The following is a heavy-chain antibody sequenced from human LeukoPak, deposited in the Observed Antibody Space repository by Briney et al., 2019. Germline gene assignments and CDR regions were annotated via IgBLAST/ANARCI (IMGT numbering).Heavy chain of an antibody. D-gene: IGHD6-19*01. CDR1: GFTFGDYA. J-gene: IGHJ4*02. CDR3: TRAGQWLSHFDY. V-gene: IGHV3-49*04. Sequence: PGGSLRLSCTASGFTFGDYAMSWVRQAPGKGLEWVGFIRSKAYGGTTEYAASVKGRLTISRDDSKSIAYLQMNSLKTEDTAVYYCTRAGQWLSHFDYWGQGTLVTVSS. CDR2: IRSKAYGGTT.